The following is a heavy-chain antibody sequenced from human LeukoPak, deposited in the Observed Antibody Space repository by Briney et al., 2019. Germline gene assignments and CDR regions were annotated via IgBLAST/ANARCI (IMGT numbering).Heavy chain of an antibody. CDR2: ISYDGSNK. V-gene: IGHV3-30-3*01. D-gene: IGHD3-16*01. Sequence: GGSLRLSCAASGFTFSSYAMHWVRQAPGKGLEWVAVISYDGSNKYYADSVKGRFTISRDNSKNTLYLQMNSLRAEDTAVYYCARVMITSGEFGGVDYWGQGTLVTVSS. CDR3: ARVMITSGEFGGVDY. CDR1: GFTFSSYA. J-gene: IGHJ4*02.